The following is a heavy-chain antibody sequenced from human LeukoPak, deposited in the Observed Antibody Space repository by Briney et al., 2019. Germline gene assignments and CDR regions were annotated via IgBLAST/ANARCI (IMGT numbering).Heavy chain of an antibody. CDR2: IYYSGST. J-gene: IGHJ4*02. CDR1: DDSISSYY. CDR3: ATSYDSSGPLDY. V-gene: IGHV4-59*08. Sequence: SETLSLTCTVSDDSISSYYWSWIRQPPGKGLEWIGYIYYSGSTNYNPSLKSRVTISVDTSKNQFSLKLSSVTAADTAVYYCATSYDSSGPLDYWGQGTLVTVSS. D-gene: IGHD3-22*01.